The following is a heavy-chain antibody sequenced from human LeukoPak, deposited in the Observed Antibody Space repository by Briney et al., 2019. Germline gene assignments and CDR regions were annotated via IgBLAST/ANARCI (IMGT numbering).Heavy chain of an antibody. D-gene: IGHD2-2*01. V-gene: IGHV3-74*01. CDR2: INSDGSGT. CDR1: AFIFSGHW. J-gene: IGHJ4*02. Sequence: GGSLRLSCEGSAFIFSGHWMNWVRQAPGKGLVWISRINSDGSGTNYADFVKGRFTISRDNAKNTMYLQINSLRDEDTAVYYCARICSSTDCLIPDWGQGTLVTVSS. CDR3: ARICSSTDCLIPD.